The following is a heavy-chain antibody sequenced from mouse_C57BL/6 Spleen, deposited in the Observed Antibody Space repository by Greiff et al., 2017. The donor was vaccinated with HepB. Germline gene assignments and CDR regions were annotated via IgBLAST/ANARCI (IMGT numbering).Heavy chain of an antibody. CDR1: GYTFTSYW. Sequence: QVQLQQPGAELVKPGASVKLSCKASGYTFTSYWMQWVKQRPGQGLEWIGEIDPSDSYTNYNQKFKGKATLTVDTSSSTAYMQLSSLTSEDSAVYYCARTTYSNYQYFDVWGTGTTVTVSS. V-gene: IGHV1-50*01. D-gene: IGHD2-5*01. J-gene: IGHJ1*03. CDR3: ARTTYSNYQYFDV. CDR2: IDPSDSYT.